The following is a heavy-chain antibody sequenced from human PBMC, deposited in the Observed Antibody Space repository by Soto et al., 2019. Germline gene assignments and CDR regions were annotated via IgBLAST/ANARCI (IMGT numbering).Heavy chain of an antibody. Sequence: GGSLRLSCAASGFTFRSYGMHWVRQAPGKGLEWVAVISYDGSNKFYADSVKGRFTISRDNSKNTLYLQMNSLRVEDTAVYYCAQSSSWPYASYWGQGTLVTVSS. D-gene: IGHD6-13*01. CDR3: AQSSSWPYASY. J-gene: IGHJ4*02. CDR1: GFTFRSYG. V-gene: IGHV3-30*18. CDR2: ISYDGSNK.